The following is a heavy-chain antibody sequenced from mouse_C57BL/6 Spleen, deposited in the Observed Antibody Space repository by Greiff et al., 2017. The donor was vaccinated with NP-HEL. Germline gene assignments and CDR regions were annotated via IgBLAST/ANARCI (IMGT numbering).Heavy chain of an antibody. CDR2: IDPSDSET. Sequence: VQLQQSGAELVRPGSSVKLSCKASGYTFTSYWMHWVKQRPIQGLEWIGNIDPSDSETHYNQKFKDKATLTVDKSSSTAYMQLSSLTSEDSAVYYCARKGTNYFDYWGQGTTLTVSS. D-gene: IGHD3-3*01. V-gene: IGHV1-52*01. J-gene: IGHJ2*01. CDR3: ARKGTNYFDY. CDR1: GYTFTSYW.